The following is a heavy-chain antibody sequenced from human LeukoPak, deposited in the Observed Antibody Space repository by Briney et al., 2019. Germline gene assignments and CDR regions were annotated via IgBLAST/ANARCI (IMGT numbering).Heavy chain of an antibody. CDR2: MSRSGDII. D-gene: IGHD3-9*01. V-gene: IGHV3-48*01. CDR1: GFTFSDYN. Sequence: GGSLRLSCAASGFTFSDYNMNWVRQVPGKGLESVSYMSRSGDIIYYADSVKGRFTISRDNFRDTVFLELTTLRPEDTGLYYCVRDLTSGARFDFWGPGTLVTVSS. CDR3: VRDLTSGARFDF. J-gene: IGHJ4*01.